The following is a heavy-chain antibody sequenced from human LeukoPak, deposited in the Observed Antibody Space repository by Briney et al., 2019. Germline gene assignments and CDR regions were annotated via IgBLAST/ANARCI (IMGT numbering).Heavy chain of an antibody. CDR1: GGSISSSNW. CDR3: ARDLGLTIFGVGMNAFDI. V-gene: IGHV4-4*02. D-gene: IGHD3-3*01. Sequence: SETLSLTCAVSGGSISSSNWWSWVRQPPGKGLEWIGEIYHSGSTNYNPSLKSRVTISVDKSKNQFSLKLSSVTAADTAVYYCARDLGLTIFGVGMNAFDIWGQGTMVTVSS. CDR2: IYHSGST. J-gene: IGHJ3*02.